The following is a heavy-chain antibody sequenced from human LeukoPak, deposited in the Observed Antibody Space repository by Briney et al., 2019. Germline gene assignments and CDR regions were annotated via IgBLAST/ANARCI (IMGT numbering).Heavy chain of an antibody. CDR2: IRSKANSYAT. J-gene: IGHJ4*02. CDR1: GFTFSSSA. D-gene: IGHD1-1*01. Sequence: GGSLRLSCAASGFTFSSSAMHWVRQASGKGLEWVGRIRSKANSYATAYAASVKGRFTISRDDSKNTAYLQMNSLKTEDTAVYYCTGSQLERHNKFDYWGQGTLVTVSS. V-gene: IGHV3-73*01. CDR3: TGSQLERHNKFDY.